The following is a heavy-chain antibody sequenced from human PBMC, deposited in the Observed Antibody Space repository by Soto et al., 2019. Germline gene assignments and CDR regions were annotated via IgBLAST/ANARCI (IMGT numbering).Heavy chain of an antibody. Sequence: QVQPVQSGAEVKKPGSSVRVSCKTSGGTSNSVSWVRQAPGQGLEWMGRIITSLGEATYAQKFQGRVTITADRSTYPVYIDLTSLRSEDTAVYFCAREGGLYYIDYWGQGTLVTVSA. J-gene: IGHJ4*02. CDR1: GGTSNS. CDR2: IITSLGEA. CDR3: AREGGLYYIDY. V-gene: IGHV1-69*08. D-gene: IGHD3-16*01.